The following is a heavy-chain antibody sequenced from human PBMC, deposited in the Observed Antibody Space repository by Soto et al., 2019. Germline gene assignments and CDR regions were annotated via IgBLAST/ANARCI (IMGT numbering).Heavy chain of an antibody. CDR3: AKDRNNGPGFELDY. CDR1: GFTFSSYA. D-gene: IGHD1-1*01. V-gene: IGHV3-23*01. Sequence: GGSLRLSCAASGFTFSSYAISWVRQAPGKGLEWVSAISGSGGSTYYADSVKGRFTISGDNSKNTLYLQMNSLRAEDTAVYYCAKDRNNGPGFELDYWGQGTLVTVSS. CDR2: ISGSGGST. J-gene: IGHJ4*02.